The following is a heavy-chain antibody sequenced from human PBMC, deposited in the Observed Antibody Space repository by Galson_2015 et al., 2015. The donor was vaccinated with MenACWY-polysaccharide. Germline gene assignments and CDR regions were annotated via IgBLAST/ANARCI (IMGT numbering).Heavy chain of an antibody. CDR3: ARGIYCGGDCYSGTDY. J-gene: IGHJ4*02. V-gene: IGHV4-31*03. D-gene: IGHD2-21*02. Sequence: PLSLTCTVSGGSVSYGVINHWTWIRQHPGRGLEWIGFILGSGSTFINPSLRSRVSISRDSSKNQFSLTLSDVTGADTAVYYCARGIYCGGDCYSGTDYWGQGTLVTVSS. CDR1: GGSVSYGVINH. CDR2: ILGSGST.